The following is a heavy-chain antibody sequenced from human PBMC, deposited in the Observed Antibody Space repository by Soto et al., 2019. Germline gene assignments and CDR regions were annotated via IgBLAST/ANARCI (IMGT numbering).Heavy chain of an antibody. CDR1: GYTFTSYA. CDR3: AREVSGIQAFDY. CDR2: IIPIFGTA. V-gene: IGHV1-69*13. Sequence: SVKVSCKASGYTFTSYAISWVRQAPGQGLEWMGGIIPIFGTANYAQKFQGRVTITADESTSTAYMELSSLRSEDTAVYYCAREVSGIQAFDYWGQGTLVTVSS. D-gene: IGHD1-20*01. J-gene: IGHJ4*02.